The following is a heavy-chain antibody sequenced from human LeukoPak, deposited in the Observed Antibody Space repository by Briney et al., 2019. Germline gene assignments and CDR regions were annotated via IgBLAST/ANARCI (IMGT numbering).Heavy chain of an antibody. D-gene: IGHD2-21*01. V-gene: IGHV1-2*02. CDR2: INPNSGGT. CDR1: GYSFTDYY. CDR3: ARADRLHGGPYLIGP. Sequence: ASVKVSCKTSGYSFTDYYMHWVRQAPGQGLEWMGWINPNSGGTSSAQKFQGRVTMTRDTSITTVYMEVRWLTSDDTAIYYCARADRLHGGPYLIGPWGQGTLVTVAS. J-gene: IGHJ5*02.